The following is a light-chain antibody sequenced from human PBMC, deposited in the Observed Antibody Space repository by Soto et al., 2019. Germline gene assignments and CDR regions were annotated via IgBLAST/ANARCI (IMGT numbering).Light chain of an antibody. CDR2: GAS. CDR3: QQYNKWPRT. J-gene: IGKJ2*01. V-gene: IGKV3-15*01. CDR1: NGVTTT. Sequence: EIVMTQSPATLSVSPGETPSFSARPGNGVTTTLAWYQQKPGQAPRLLINGASTRATGIPARFSGSGSGTDFTLIISSLQSEDFAVYYCQQYNKWPRTFGQGTKLEIK.